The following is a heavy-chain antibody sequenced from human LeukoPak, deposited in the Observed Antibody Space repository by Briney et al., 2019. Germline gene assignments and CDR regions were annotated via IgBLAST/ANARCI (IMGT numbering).Heavy chain of an antibody. CDR2: ISGGGGGT. Sequence: GGSLRLSCAASGFTFSSYAMSWVRQAPGKGLEWVSAISGGGGGTFYADSVKGRFTISRGNSKNALYLEVNSLRAEDTAVYYCAKDLGGKPYYYGWDVWGQGTTVTVSS. CDR3: AKDLGGKPYYYGWDV. J-gene: IGHJ6*02. CDR1: GFTFSSYA. V-gene: IGHV3-23*01.